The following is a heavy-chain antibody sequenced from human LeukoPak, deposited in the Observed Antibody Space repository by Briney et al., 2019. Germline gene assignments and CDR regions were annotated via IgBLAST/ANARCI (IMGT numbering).Heavy chain of an antibody. CDR2: ISDDGRDK. D-gene: IGHD6-19*01. Sequence: GGSLRLSCAASGFTFSTYDIHWVRQAPGKGLEWVAVISDDGRDKFYADSVKGRFTASRDNSKNTLYLQMNSLRPEDTAVYYCAKEYSYSSGWSSLDFWGQGTRVTVSS. V-gene: IGHV3-30*18. CDR3: AKEYSYSSGWSSLDF. J-gene: IGHJ4*02. CDR1: GFTFSTYD.